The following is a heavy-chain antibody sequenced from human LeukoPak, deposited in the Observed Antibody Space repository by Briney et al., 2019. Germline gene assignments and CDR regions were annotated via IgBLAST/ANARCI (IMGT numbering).Heavy chain of an antibody. CDR2: ISSSGSTI. CDR1: GFTFGSYE. D-gene: IGHD2/OR15-2a*01. V-gene: IGHV3-48*03. Sequence: GGSLRLSCAASGFTFGSYEMNWVRQAPGKGLEWVSYISSSGSTIYYADSVKGRFTISRDNAKNSLYLQMNSLRAEDTAVYYCASYVSSIFDYWGQGTLVTVSS. CDR3: ASYVSSIFDY. J-gene: IGHJ4*02.